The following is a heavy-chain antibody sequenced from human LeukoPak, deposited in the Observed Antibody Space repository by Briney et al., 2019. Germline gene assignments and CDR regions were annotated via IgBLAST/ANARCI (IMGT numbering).Heavy chain of an antibody. Sequence: GGSLRLSCAASGFIFSGAWMSWVRQAPGKGLEWVANIKEDGSEKHYVDSVNGRFTFSRDNAKNSVYLQMNSLRAEDTAVYYCARIMNSSPDYWGQGTLVTVSS. J-gene: IGHJ4*02. CDR1: GFIFSGAW. D-gene: IGHD6-13*01. CDR3: ARIMNSSPDY. V-gene: IGHV3-7*01. CDR2: IKEDGSEK.